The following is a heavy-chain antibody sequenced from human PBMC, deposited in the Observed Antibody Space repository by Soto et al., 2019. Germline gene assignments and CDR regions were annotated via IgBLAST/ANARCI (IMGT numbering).Heavy chain of an antibody. CDR3: AREDGDHYYYHFDY. CDR1: GGTFSSYT. D-gene: IGHD1-26*01. Sequence: GASVKVSCKASGGTFSSYTISWVRQAPGQGLEWMGRIIPILGIANYAQKFQGRVTITADKSTSTAYMELSSLRSEDTAVYYCAREDGDHYYYHFDYWGQGTLVTV. J-gene: IGHJ4*02. V-gene: IGHV1-69*04. CDR2: IIPILGIA.